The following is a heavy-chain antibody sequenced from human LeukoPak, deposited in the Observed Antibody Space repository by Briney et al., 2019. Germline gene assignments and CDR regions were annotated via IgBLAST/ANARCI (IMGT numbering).Heavy chain of an antibody. CDR2: INHSGST. CDR3: ARAGPFMATILAHYYYYGMDV. D-gene: IGHD5-12*01. Sequence: SETLSLTCAVYGGSFSGYYWSWIRQPPGKGLEWIGEINHSGSTNYNPSLKSRVTISVDTSKNQFSLKLSSVTAADTAVYYCARAGPFMATILAHYYYYGMDVWGQGTTVTVSS. V-gene: IGHV4-34*01. J-gene: IGHJ6*02. CDR1: GGSFSGYY.